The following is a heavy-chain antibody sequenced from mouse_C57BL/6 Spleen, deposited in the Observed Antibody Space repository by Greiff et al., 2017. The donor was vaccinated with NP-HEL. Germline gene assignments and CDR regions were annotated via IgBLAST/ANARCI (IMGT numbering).Heavy chain of an antibody. CDR1: GYTFTSYW. Sequence: QVQLQQPGAELVKPGASVKMSCKASGYTFTSYWITWVKQRPGQGLEWIGDIYPGSGSTNYNEKFKSKATLTVDTSSSTAYMQLSSLTSEDSAVYYCAREAMVTPWFAYWGQGTLVTVSA. D-gene: IGHD2-2*01. V-gene: IGHV1-55*01. J-gene: IGHJ3*01. CDR2: IYPGSGST. CDR3: AREAMVTPWFAY.